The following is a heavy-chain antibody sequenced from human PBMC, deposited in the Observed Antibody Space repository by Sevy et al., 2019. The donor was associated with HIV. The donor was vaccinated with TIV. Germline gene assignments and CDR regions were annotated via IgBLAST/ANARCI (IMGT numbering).Heavy chain of an antibody. CDR1: GYTFTDYY. Sequence: ASVKVSCKASGYTFTDYYMHWVRQAPGQGLEWMGWINPNSGATAYAPTLQGRVTVTRDTSMSTAYMELTRLRSDDTAVYYCASHAKFDYDSLLDYWGQGTLVTVSS. CDR2: INPNSGAT. CDR3: ASHAKFDYDSLLDY. D-gene: IGHD3-22*01. V-gene: IGHV1-2*02. J-gene: IGHJ4*02.